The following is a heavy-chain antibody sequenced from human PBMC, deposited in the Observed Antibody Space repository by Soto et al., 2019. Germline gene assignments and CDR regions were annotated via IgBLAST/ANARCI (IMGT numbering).Heavy chain of an antibody. Sequence: TLSLTCTVSRGSISSGDYYWTWIRQPPGKGLEWIGYIYYSGSTYYNPSLRSRVTIPVDTSKSQFSLKLSSVTASVTAVYYCARWNDILTVIDYWGQGTLVTVSS. CDR2: IYYSGST. CDR3: ARWNDILTVIDY. CDR1: RGSISSGDYY. D-gene: IGHD3-9*01. J-gene: IGHJ4*02. V-gene: IGHV4-30-4*01.